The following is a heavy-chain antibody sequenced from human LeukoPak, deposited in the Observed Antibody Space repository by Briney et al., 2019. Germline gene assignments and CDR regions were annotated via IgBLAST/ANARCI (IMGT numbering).Heavy chain of an antibody. CDR3: TCPSAAGPN. Sequence: GGSLRLSCAASGFTFSSYWMSWVCQAPGEGREWGANIKQDGRQKYYVDSVMGRFTISRDNAKNSLYLQMNSLRAEDTAMYYCTCPSAAGPNWGQGTLVTVSS. J-gene: IGHJ4*02. V-gene: IGHV3-7*03. D-gene: IGHD6-13*01. CDR1: GFTFSSYW. CDR2: IKQDGRQK.